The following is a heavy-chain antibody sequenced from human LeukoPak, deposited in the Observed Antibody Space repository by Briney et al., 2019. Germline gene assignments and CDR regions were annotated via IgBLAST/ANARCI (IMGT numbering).Heavy chain of an antibody. J-gene: IGHJ4*02. V-gene: IGHV3-21*01. CDR3: ARDPTYSGSYSYYFDY. CDR1: GFTFSSYS. CDR2: ISSSSSYI. Sequence: GGSLRLSCAASGFTFSSYSMNWVRQAPGKGLEWVSSISSSSSYIYYADSVKGRFTISRDDAKNSLYLQMNSLRAEDTAVYYCARDPTYSGSYSYYFDYWGQGTLVTVSS. D-gene: IGHD1-26*01.